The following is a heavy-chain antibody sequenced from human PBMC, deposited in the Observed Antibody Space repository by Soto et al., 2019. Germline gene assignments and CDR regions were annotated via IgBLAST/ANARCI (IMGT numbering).Heavy chain of an antibody. Sequence: ASVKVSCKVSGYTLTELSMHWVRQAPGKGLEWMGGFDPEDGETIYAQKFQGRVTMTEDTSTDTAYMELSSLRPEDTAVYYCATVPHSYDFWSGYQYWGQGTLVTVSS. D-gene: IGHD3-3*01. CDR2: FDPEDGET. J-gene: IGHJ4*02. CDR3: ATVPHSYDFWSGYQY. CDR1: GYTLTELS. V-gene: IGHV1-24*01.